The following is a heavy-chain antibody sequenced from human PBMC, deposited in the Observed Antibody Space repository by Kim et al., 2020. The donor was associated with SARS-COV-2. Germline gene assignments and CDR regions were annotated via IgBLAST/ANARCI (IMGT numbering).Heavy chain of an antibody. V-gene: IGHV3-74*01. CDR2: INSDGSSI. Sequence: GGSLRLSCVASGFTFSSYWMHWVRQAPGKGLVWVSRINSDGSSICYADSVKGRFFISRDNAKNTLYLQMNSLRAEDTAVYYCARVAEYSWYDLGYYGMDVWGQGTTVTVS. J-gene: IGHJ6*02. CDR3: ARVAEYSWYDLGYYGMDV. CDR1: GFTFSSYW. D-gene: IGHD1-20*01.